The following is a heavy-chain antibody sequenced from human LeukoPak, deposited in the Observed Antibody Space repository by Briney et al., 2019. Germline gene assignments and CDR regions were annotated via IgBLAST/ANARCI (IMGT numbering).Heavy chain of an antibody. CDR2: IRTDGSNE. CDR3: AKGRASAADLGAFDI. Sequence: PGGSLTLSCAASGFTFSSYGMHWLRQAPGKGLEWVAFIRTDGSNEYYADSAKGRFTISRDNSKNTLCLQMNTLRAEDTAFYYCAKGRASAADLGAFDICGQGTMVTVSS. CDR1: GFTFSSYG. J-gene: IGHJ3*02. V-gene: IGHV3-30*02. D-gene: IGHD6-13*01.